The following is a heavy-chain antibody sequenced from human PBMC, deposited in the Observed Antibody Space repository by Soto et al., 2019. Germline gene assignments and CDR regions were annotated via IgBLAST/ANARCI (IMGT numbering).Heavy chain of an antibody. Sequence: SQTLSLTCVISGDSVSSNSAAWNWIRQSPSRGLEWLGRTYYRSKWYNDYAVSVNSRITINPDTSKNQFSLQLNSVTPEDTAVYYCAREWAEGSSWSLNWFDPWGQGSLVTVSS. V-gene: IGHV6-1*01. CDR2: TYYRSKWYN. CDR1: GDSVSSNSAA. D-gene: IGHD6-13*01. J-gene: IGHJ5*02. CDR3: AREWAEGSSWSLNWFDP.